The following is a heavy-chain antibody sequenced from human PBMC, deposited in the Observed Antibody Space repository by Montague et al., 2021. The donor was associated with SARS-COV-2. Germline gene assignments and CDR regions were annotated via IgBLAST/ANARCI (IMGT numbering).Heavy chain of an antibody. CDR1: GDSISSYY. J-gene: IGHJ6*02. D-gene: IGHD6-13*01. V-gene: IGHV4-59*01. CDR3: AVGAGYDNYVLHV. Sequence: SETLSLTCTVSGDSISSYYFSCMLRPPLRKLLWFVGVNYHGSTSYSPSLKGRLTISLDTSKNQFSLKVTSVTAADTAVYYCAVGAGYDNYVLHVWGQGTLVTVSS. CDR2: VNYHGST.